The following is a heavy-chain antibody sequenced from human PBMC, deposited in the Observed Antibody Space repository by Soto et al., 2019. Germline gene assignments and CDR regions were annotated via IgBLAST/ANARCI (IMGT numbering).Heavy chain of an antibody. CDR2: IIPVLDTT. J-gene: IGHJ3*02. CDR1: GGTFDTYT. Sequence: SVKVSCKASGGTFDTYTINWLRQAPGQGLEWMGRIIPVLDTTNYAQKFQGRVTITADKSTNTAYMDLSSLTSEDTAVYYCARDPSIRYFEWFNVFDIWGQGTMVTVSS. CDR3: ARDPSIRYFEWFNVFDI. V-gene: IGHV1-69*08. D-gene: IGHD3-9*01.